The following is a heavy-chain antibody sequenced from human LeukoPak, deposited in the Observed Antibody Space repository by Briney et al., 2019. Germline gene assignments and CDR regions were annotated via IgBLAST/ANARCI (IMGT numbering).Heavy chain of an antibody. CDR3: ARLGASSSYYDY. Sequence: SETLSLTCSVSGGPSSSIDYYGRWVRQPPGTGLEWFGTIFYNGFTQYNRSLKSRIAMGVGQSMNQFGHELTSITAADTAVYYCARLGASSSYYDYWGQGTLVTVSS. CDR1: GGPSSSIDYY. D-gene: IGHD3-22*01. CDR2: IFYNGFT. J-gene: IGHJ4*02. V-gene: IGHV4-39*01.